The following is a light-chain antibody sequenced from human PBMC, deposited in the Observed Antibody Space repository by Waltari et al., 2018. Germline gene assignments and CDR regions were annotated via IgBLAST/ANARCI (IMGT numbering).Light chain of an antibody. CDR2: HAS. CDR1: QSVSSN. J-gene: IGKJ2*01. Sequence: EIVMTQSPATLSVSPGDGATLSCRASQSVSSNLAWYQQKPGQAPGLLIYHASTRATGIPGRFSGSGSGTDFTLTITSLQSEDFAVYDCQQYDNWPPMYTFGQGTKLAIK. CDR3: QQYDNWPPMYT. V-gene: IGKV3-15*01.